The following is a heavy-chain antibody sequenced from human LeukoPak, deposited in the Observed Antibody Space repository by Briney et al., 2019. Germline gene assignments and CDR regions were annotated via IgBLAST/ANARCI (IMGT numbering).Heavy chain of an antibody. V-gene: IGHV3-11*04. D-gene: IGHD6-13*01. CDR3: ARDWRSWPFEY. CDR1: GFTFSDYY. Sequence: GGSLRLSCAASGFTFSDYYMSWIRQAPGKGLEWVSYISSSGSTIYYADSVKGRFTISRDNAKNSLYLQMNSLRPEDTAVYYCARDWRSWPFEYWGQGTLVTVSS. J-gene: IGHJ4*02. CDR2: ISSSGSTI.